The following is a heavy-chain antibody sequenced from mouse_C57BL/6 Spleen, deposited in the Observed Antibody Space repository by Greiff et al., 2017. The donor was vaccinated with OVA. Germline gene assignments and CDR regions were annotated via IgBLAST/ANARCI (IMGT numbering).Heavy chain of an antibody. Sequence: QVQLQQSGAELVRPGASVTLSCKASGYTFTDYEMHWVKQTPVHGLEWIGAIDPETGGTAYNQKFKGKAILTADKSSSTAYMELRSLTSEDSAVYYCTGTVVATGGYWYFDVWGTGTTVTVSS. CDR1: GYTFTDYE. CDR3: TGTVVATGGYWYFDV. V-gene: IGHV1-15*01. D-gene: IGHD1-1*01. J-gene: IGHJ1*03. CDR2: IDPETGGT.